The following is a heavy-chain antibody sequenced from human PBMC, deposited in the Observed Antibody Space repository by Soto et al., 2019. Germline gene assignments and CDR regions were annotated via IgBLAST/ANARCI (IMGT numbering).Heavy chain of an antibody. CDR2: VYYTGSA. J-gene: IGHJ1*01. D-gene: IGHD4-17*01. V-gene: IGHV4-39*01. Sequence: PSETLSLTCSVSGGSISNSRDYWCWIRQSAGKGLQWIGSVYYTGSAYYNPSLKSRVTISIDTSKNQFSLELTSVTAADTAVYYCAGLNSGPGDHWGQGTLVTVSS. CDR3: AGLNSGPGDH. CDR1: GGSISNSRDY.